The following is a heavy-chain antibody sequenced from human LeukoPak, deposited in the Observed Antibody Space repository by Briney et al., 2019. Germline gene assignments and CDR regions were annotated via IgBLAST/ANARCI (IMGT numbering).Heavy chain of an antibody. V-gene: IGHV3-23*01. CDR2: ISGSGGST. CDR1: GFTFDDYA. D-gene: IGHD2-15*01. Sequence: GGSLRLSCAASGFTFDDYAMHWVRQAPGKGPEWVSAISGSGGSTYYADSVKGRFTISRDNSKNTLYLQMNSLRAEDTAVYYCAKERVGYFDYWGQGTLVTVSS. J-gene: IGHJ4*02. CDR3: AKERVGYFDY.